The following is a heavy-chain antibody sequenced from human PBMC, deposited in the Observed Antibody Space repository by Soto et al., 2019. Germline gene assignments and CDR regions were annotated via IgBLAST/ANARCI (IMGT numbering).Heavy chain of an antibody. V-gene: IGHV3-9*01. Sequence: SLRLSCAASGFAFDDYVMHWVRQPPGRGLEWVSGITWNGGTIRYVDSVKGRFTISRDNVENSLYLQMSSLRPEDAAVYYCAKGGSAALIAPSGRDNWFDPWGQGTQVTVSS. CDR2: ITWNGGTI. CDR1: GFAFDDYV. D-gene: IGHD6-13*01. J-gene: IGHJ5*02. CDR3: AKGGSAALIAPSGRDNWFDP.